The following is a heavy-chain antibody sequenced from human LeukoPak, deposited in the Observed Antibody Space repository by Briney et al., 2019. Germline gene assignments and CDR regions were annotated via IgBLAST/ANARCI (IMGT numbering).Heavy chain of an antibody. Sequence: SVKVSCKASGGTFSNHAINWVRQAPGQGLEWMGRIIPILGIANYARKFQGRVSITADKSTSTAYMELSSLRSEDTAVYYCARDGSAVAKPRYYYYYYMDVWGKGTTVTVSS. D-gene: IGHD6-19*01. CDR1: GGTFSNHA. J-gene: IGHJ6*03. CDR2: IIPILGIA. V-gene: IGHV1-69*04. CDR3: ARDGSAVAKPRYYYYYYMDV.